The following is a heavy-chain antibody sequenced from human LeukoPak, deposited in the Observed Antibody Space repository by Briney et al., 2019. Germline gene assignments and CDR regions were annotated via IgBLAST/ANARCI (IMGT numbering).Heavy chain of an antibody. CDR3: AKGAAADASGRYFDY. CDR1: GFTVSSNY. J-gene: IGHJ4*02. CDR2: ITGSGATT. D-gene: IGHD6-13*01. Sequence: GGSLRLSCAASGFTVSSNYMSWVRQAPGKGLEWVSAITGSGATTSYADSVKGRFTISRDNSKNTLFLQMNSLRVDDTAVYFCAKGAAADASGRYFDYWGQGTLVTVSS. V-gene: IGHV3-23*01.